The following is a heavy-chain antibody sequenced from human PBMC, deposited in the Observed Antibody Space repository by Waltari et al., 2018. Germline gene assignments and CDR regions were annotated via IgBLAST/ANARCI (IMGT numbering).Heavy chain of an antibody. CDR1: GFTFSSYG. D-gene: IGHD1-26*01. CDR2: IRYDGSNK. CDR3: AKDLLVGATLGFDY. J-gene: IGHJ4*02. Sequence: QVQLMESGGGVVQPGGSLRLSCAASGFTFSSYGLHWVRQAPGKGLAWVAFIRYDGSNKYYADSVKGRFTISRDNSKNTLYLQMNSLRAEDTAVYYCAKDLLVGATLGFDYWGQGTLVTVSS. V-gene: IGHV3-30*02.